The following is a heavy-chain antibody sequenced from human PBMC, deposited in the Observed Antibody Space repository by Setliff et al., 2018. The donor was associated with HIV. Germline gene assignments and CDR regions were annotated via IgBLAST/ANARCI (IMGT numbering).Heavy chain of an antibody. D-gene: IGHD2-8*02. CDR3: TSAFADYAYWYFDY. CDR2: IRSKTYGGTT. V-gene: IGHV3-49*04. CDR1: FTFGDYA. Sequence: FTFGDYAMSWVRQAPGKGLEWVGFIRSKTYGGTTEYAASVKGRFTISRDDSKSIAYLQMNSLKTEDTAVYYCTSAFADYAYWYFDYWGQGTLVTVSS. J-gene: IGHJ4*02.